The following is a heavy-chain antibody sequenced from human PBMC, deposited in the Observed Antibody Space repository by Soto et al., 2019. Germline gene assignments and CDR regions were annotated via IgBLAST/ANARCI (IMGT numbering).Heavy chain of an antibody. CDR1: GGSISSSSYY. V-gene: IGHV4-39*01. CDR3: ARHENTIFGVVIEY. J-gene: IGHJ4*02. D-gene: IGHD3-3*01. Sequence: SETLSLTCTVSGGSISSSSYYWGWIRQPPGKGLEWIGSIYYSGSTYYNPSLKSRVTISVDTSKNQFSLKLSSVTAADTAVYYCARHENTIFGVVIEYWGQGTLVTVSS. CDR2: IYYSGST.